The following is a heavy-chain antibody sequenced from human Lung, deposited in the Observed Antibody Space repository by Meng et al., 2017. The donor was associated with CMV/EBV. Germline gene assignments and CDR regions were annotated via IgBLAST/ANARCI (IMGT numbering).Heavy chain of an antibody. D-gene: IGHD5-12*01. Sequence: GGSLRLXCAASGFTFSSSAMHWVRQAPGKGLEWVAVVSYDGSHKYYADSVKGRFTISRDNSKNSLYLQMNSLRPEDTAVYYCANRYSGYEDVWYFDYWGQGTLVTVSS. J-gene: IGHJ4*02. CDR2: VSYDGSHK. V-gene: IGHV3-30*04. CDR1: GFTFSSSA. CDR3: ANRYSGYEDVWYFDY.